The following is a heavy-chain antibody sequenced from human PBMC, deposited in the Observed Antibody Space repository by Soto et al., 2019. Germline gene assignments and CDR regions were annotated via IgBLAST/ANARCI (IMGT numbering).Heavy chain of an antibody. CDR2: ISGSGGST. D-gene: IGHD3-16*01. J-gene: IGHJ4*02. CDR3: AKPDYYIWGSLDH. Sequence: EVQLLESGGGLVQPGGSLRLSCAASGFTFRSYAMSWVRQAPGKGQEWVSAISGSGGSTYYADSVKGRFTISRDNSKNTLYLQMNSLRAEDTAVYYCAKPDYYIWGSLDHWGQGTLVTVSS. CDR1: GFTFRSYA. V-gene: IGHV3-23*01.